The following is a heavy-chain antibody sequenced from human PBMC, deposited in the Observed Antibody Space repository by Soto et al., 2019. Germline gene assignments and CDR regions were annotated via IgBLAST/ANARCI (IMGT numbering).Heavy chain of an antibody. Sequence: EVQLVESGGGLVQPGGSLRLSCAASGFTFSNYWMHWVRQAPGKGPVWVSRINTDGSTTNYADSVKGRFTISRDNAKNTLYLQTNSLGAEDTAVYYCARDLGGYASHWGQGNLVNVSS. J-gene: IGHJ4*02. CDR3: ARDLGGYASH. D-gene: IGHD3-16*01. CDR2: INTDGSTT. V-gene: IGHV3-74*01. CDR1: GFTFSNYW.